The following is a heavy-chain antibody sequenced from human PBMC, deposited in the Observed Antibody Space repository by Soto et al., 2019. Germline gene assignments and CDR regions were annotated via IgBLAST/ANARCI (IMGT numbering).Heavy chain of an antibody. Sequence: GGSLRLSCAASGFSFSSYAMNWVRQAPGKGLEWVSVISGSGGSTYYADSVKGRFTISRDNSKNTLYLQMISLRAEDTAVYYCSSRSSGWYFDYWGQGTLVTVSS. D-gene: IGHD6-19*01. CDR1: GFSFSSYA. CDR2: ISGSGGST. CDR3: SSRSSGWYFDY. J-gene: IGHJ4*02. V-gene: IGHV3-23*01.